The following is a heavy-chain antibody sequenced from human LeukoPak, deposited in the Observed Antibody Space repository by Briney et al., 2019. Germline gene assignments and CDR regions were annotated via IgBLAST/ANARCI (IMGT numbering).Heavy chain of an antibody. J-gene: IGHJ4*02. CDR2: INPSGGST. Sequence: ASVKVSCKSSGHISSNFAISWVRQAPGQGLEWMGIINPSGGSTSYAQKFQGRVTMTRDTSTSTVYMELSSLRSEDTAVYYCARNGYSSSWYDLDYWGQGTLVTVSS. V-gene: IGHV1-46*01. D-gene: IGHD6-13*01. CDR3: ARNGYSSSWYDLDY. CDR1: GHISSNFA.